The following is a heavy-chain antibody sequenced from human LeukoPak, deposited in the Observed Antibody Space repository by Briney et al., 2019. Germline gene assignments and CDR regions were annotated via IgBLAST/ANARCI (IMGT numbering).Heavy chain of an antibody. J-gene: IGHJ3*02. V-gene: IGHV3-21*01. D-gene: IGHD5-12*01. CDR3: ARDGGYSGYEQDDAFDI. CDR1: GFTFSSYS. Sequence: GGSLTLSCAASGFTFSSYSMNWVRQAPGKGRVWVSSIISSSGYTNYADSVKGRFTISIDNSKNSLYLQMNRLRAEDTAVYYCARDGGYSGYEQDDAFDIWGQGTMVTVSS. CDR2: IISSSGYT.